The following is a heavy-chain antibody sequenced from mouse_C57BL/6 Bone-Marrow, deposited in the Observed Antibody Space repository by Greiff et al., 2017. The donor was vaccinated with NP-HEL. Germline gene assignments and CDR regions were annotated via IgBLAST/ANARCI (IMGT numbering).Heavy chain of an antibody. Sequence: QVQLQQSGPELVKPGASVKISCKASGYAFSSSWMNWVKQRPGKGLEWIGRIYPGDGDTNYNGKFKGKATLTADKSSSTAYMQLSSLTSEDSAVYFCARSYDYDPGGFAYWGQGALVTVSA. CDR1: GYAFSSSW. CDR2: IYPGDGDT. V-gene: IGHV1-82*01. D-gene: IGHD2-4*01. CDR3: ARSYDYDPGGFAY. J-gene: IGHJ3*01.